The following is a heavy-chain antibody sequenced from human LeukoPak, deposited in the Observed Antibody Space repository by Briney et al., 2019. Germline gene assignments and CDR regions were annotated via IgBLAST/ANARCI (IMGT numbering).Heavy chain of an antibody. CDR3: ARANRPRGGDCWPPDY. J-gene: IGHJ4*02. V-gene: IGHV4-59*12. Sequence: SETLTLTCAVWGGPFRGYYGIWIRQPPGKGLEWIGYIYHSGSTYYNPSLKSRVTISVDRFKNQFSLQLSSVTAAGTAVYYCARANRPRGGDCWPPDYWGQGTLVTVSS. CDR2: IYHSGST. D-gene: IGHD2-21*02. CDR1: GGPFRGYY.